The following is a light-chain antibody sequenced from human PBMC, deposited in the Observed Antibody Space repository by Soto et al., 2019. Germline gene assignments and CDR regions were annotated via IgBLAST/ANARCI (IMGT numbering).Light chain of an antibody. V-gene: IGKV3-15*01. Sequence: EIVMTQSPATLSVSPGERATLSCRASQSVGSNLDWYQQKPGQAPRLLIYGASTRATGIPARFSGSGAGTEFTLTISSLQSEDFAIYFWQQYNNWPPDRTFGQGTKVEIK. CDR2: GAS. CDR1: QSVGSN. CDR3: QQYNNWPPDRT. J-gene: IGKJ1*01.